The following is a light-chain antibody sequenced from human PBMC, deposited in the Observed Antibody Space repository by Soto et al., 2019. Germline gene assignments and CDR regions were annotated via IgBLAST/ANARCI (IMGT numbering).Light chain of an antibody. Sequence: QPVLTQPPSVSGAPGQRVTISCTGSSSNIGADYEIHWYQQAPGTAPKPLIYASTNRASGVPDRFSGSKSGTSASLAITGLQAEDEADYYCQSYDTSLSGYVFGPGTKVTVL. CDR3: QSYDTSLSGYV. CDR1: SSNIGADYE. CDR2: AST. V-gene: IGLV1-40*01. J-gene: IGLJ1*01.